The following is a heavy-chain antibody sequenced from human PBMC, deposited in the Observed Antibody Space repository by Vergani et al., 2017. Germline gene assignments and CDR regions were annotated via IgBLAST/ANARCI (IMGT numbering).Heavy chain of an antibody. V-gene: IGHV5-51*01. CDR3: ARLSGYYYDSSGLTDFDY. CDR2: IYPGDSDT. J-gene: IGHJ4*02. Sequence: EVQLVQSGAEVQKPGDSLTLSCHASGYIFTIYCLVSVRHIPPQRLVSLVIIYPGDSDTRYSPSFQGQVTISTEKSIGTAYLQWSSLKASATAMYYCARLSGYYYDSSGLTDFDYWGQGTLVTVSS. CDR1: GYIFTIYC. D-gene: IGHD3-22*01.